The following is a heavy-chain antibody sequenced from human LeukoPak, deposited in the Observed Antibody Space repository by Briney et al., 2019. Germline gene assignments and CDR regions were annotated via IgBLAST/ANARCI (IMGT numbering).Heavy chain of an antibody. CDR3: ETAGSRVIITRGYCFDY. Sequence: ASVHVSRKFSGYTLTELSMHWLRQAPGKGLAWMGGFEPEDGETIYEQKFQGRATVTEDTSTDPAYMKLSSLRSEDTAVYYCETAGSRVIITRGYCFDYWGQGTLVTVSS. CDR1: GYTLTELS. J-gene: IGHJ4*02. D-gene: IGHD3-10*01. CDR2: FEPEDGET. V-gene: IGHV1-24*01.